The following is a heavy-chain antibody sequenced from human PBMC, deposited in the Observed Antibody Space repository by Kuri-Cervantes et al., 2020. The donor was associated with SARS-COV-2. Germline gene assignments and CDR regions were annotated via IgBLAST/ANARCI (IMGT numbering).Heavy chain of an antibody. D-gene: IGHD3-9*01. CDR3: AKVFVPHYDILTGYYLK. Sequence: SCKASGFTFSSYAMSWVRQAPGKGLEWVSAISGSGGSTYYADSVKGRSTISRDNSKNTLYLQMNSLRAEDTAVYYCAKVFVPHYDILTGYYLKWGQGTLVTVAS. CDR2: ISGSGGST. J-gene: IGHJ4*02. V-gene: IGHV3-23*01. CDR1: GFTFSSYA.